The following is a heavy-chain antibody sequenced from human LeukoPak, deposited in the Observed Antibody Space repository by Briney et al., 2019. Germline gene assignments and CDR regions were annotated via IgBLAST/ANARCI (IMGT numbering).Heavy chain of an antibody. Sequence: SVKVSCKASGGTFSSYAISWVRQAPGQGLEWMGGIIPIFGTANYAQKFQGRVTITADESTSTAYMELSSLRSEDTAVYYCARSGGSGWYFDYWGQGTLVTVSS. D-gene: IGHD6-19*01. CDR3: ARSGGSGWYFDY. CDR2: IIPIFGTA. V-gene: IGHV1-69*13. CDR1: GGTFSSYA. J-gene: IGHJ4*02.